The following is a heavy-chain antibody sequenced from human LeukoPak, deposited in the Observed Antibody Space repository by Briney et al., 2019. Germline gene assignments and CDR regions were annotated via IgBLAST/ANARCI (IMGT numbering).Heavy chain of an antibody. CDR3: ARDRPQSWFDP. J-gene: IGHJ5*02. CDR2: IYTSGST. D-gene: IGHD7-27*01. CDR1: DYSISGGYY. Sequence: PSETLSLTCVVSDYSISGGYYWSWIRQPAGKGLEWIGRIYTSGSTNYNPSLKSRVTISVDTSKNQFSLKLSSVTAADTAVYYCARDRPQSWFDPWGQGTLVTVSS. V-gene: IGHV4-61*02.